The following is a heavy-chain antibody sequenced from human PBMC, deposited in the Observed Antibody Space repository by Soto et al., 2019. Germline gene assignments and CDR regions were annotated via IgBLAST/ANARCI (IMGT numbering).Heavy chain of an antibody. V-gene: IGHV4-34*01. Sequence: SETLSLTCAVYGGSFSGYYWSWIRQPPGKGLEWIGEINHSGSTNYNPSLQSRVTISVDTSENQFSLKLSSVTAADTAVYYCAKGQISKAYYYDSSGYYNSSYYYYGMDVWGQGTTVT. J-gene: IGHJ6*02. D-gene: IGHD3-22*01. CDR3: AKGQISKAYYYDSSGYYNSSYYYYGMDV. CDR1: GGSFSGYY. CDR2: INHSGST.